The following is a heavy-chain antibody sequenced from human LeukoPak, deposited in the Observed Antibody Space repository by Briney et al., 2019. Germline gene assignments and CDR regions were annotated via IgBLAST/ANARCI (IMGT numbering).Heavy chain of an antibody. CDR1: GGSISSYY. J-gene: IGHJ4*02. CDR2: IYYSGST. V-gene: IGHV4-59*01. D-gene: IGHD3-22*01. CDR3: ARASTMIVLGN. Sequence: SETLSLTCTVSGGSISSYYWSWIRQPPGKGLEWIGYIYYSGSTNYNPSLKSRVTISVDTSKNQFSLKLSSVTAADTAVYYCARASTMIVLGNLGEGTLVTDSP.